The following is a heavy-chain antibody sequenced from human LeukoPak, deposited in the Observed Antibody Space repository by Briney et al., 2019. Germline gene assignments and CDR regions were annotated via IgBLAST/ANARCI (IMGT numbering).Heavy chain of an antibody. CDR1: GFTFSSYW. CDR2: IKQDGSEK. Sequence: GGSLRLSCAASGFTFSSYWMSWVRQAPGKGLEWVANIKQDGSEKYYVDSVKGRFTISRDNAKNSLYLQMNSLRAEDTAVYYCAMHVYYDSSGYYDGSWGQGTLGTVSS. V-gene: IGHV3-7*01. CDR3: AMHVYYDSSGYYDGS. J-gene: IGHJ5*02. D-gene: IGHD3-22*01.